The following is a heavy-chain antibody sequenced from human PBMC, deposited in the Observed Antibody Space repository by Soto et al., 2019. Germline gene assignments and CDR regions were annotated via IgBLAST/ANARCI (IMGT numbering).Heavy chain of an antibody. Sequence: SETLSLTCTVSGDSITSAGYYWSWIRQHPGKGLEWFGYMYHSGTTYYNPSLSSRVTISVDTSKNQFSLKLTSLSAADTAVYYCGRLEGLATISYYFDYWGQGALVTVSS. CDR1: GDSITSAGYY. D-gene: IGHD3-9*01. V-gene: IGHV4-31*03. J-gene: IGHJ4*02. CDR2: MYHSGTT. CDR3: GRLEGLATISYYFDY.